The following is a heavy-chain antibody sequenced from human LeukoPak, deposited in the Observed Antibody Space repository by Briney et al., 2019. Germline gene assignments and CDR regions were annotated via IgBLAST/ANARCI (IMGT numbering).Heavy chain of an antibody. CDR1: GGTFSSYA. CDR3: VGSTVTRLAEYFQH. CDR2: IIPIFGTA. J-gene: IGHJ1*01. V-gene: IGHV1-69*13. Sequence: SVKVSCKASGGTFSSYAISWVRQAPGQGLEWMGGIIPIFGTANYAQKFQGRVTITADESTSTAYMELSSLRSEDTAVYYCVGSTVTRLAEYFQHWGQGTLVTDSS. D-gene: IGHD4-17*01.